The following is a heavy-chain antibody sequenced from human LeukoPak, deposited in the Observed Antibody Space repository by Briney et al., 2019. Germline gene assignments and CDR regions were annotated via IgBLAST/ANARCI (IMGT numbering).Heavy chain of an antibody. CDR3: ASGRGSYSPDY. CDR2: LSSSGNA. CDR1: GFSFSDYE. Sequence: GGPLRLSCAASGFSFSDYEMNWVRQAPGKGLEWVSYLSSSGNAYYADSVKGRFTISRDNSKNSLYLQMTSLRADDTAVYYCASGRGSYSPDYWGQGTLVTVSS. V-gene: IGHV3-48*03. J-gene: IGHJ4*02. D-gene: IGHD1-26*01.